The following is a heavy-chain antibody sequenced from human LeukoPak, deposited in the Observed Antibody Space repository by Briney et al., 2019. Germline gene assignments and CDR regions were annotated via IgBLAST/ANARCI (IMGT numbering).Heavy chain of an antibody. CDR3: ARAGIAAAAPDY. CDR1: GFTVSSNY. CDR2: IYSAGST. J-gene: IGHJ4*02. Sequence: GGSLRLSCAASGFTVSSNYMSWVRQAPGKGLEWVSVIYSAGSTYYADSVKGRFTISRDNSKNTLYLQMNSLRAEDTAVYYCARAGIAAAAPDYWGQGTLVTVSS. D-gene: IGHD6-13*01. V-gene: IGHV3-53*05.